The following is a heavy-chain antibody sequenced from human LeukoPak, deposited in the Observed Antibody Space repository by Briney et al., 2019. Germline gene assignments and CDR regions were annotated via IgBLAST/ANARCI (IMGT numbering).Heavy chain of an antibody. Sequence: SETLSLTCAVYGGSFSGDYWSWIRQPPGKGLEWIGEINHSGSTNYNPSLKSRVTISVDTSKNQFSLKLSSVTAADTAVYYCARVRATGAHDYWGEGTLVTVSS. CDR2: INHSGST. V-gene: IGHV4-34*01. CDR3: ARVRATGAHDY. CDR1: GGSFSGDY. D-gene: IGHD7-27*01. J-gene: IGHJ4*02.